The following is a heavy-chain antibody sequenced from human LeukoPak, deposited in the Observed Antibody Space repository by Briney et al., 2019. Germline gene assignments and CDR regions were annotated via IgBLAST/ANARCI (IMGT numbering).Heavy chain of an antibody. CDR1: GGSFSGYY. CDR3: AMCGGDFGGAFDI. J-gene: IGHJ3*02. D-gene: IGHD2-21*02. Sequence: SETLSLTCAVYGGSFSGYYWSWIRQPPGKELEWIGEINHSGSTNYNPSLKSRVTISVDTSKNQFSLKLSSVTAADTAVYYCAMCGGDFGGAFDIWGQGTMVTVSS. V-gene: IGHV4-34*01. CDR2: INHSGST.